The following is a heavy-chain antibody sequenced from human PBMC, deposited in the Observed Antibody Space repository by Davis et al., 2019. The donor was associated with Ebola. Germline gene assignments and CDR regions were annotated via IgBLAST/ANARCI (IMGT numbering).Heavy chain of an antibody. CDR3: ARAHCSSTSCHYYYGMDV. D-gene: IGHD2-2*01. J-gene: IGHJ6*02. V-gene: IGHV3-11*06. CDR2: ISSSSSYT. CDR1: GFTVSSNY. Sequence: GESLKISCAASGFTVSSNYMSWVRQAPGKGLEWVSYISSSSSYTNYADSVKGRFTISRDNAKNSLYLQMNSLRAEDTAVYYCARAHCSSTSCHYYYGMDVWGQGTTVTVSS.